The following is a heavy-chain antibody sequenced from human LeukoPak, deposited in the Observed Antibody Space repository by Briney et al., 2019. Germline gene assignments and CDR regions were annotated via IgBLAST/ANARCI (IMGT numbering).Heavy chain of an antibody. CDR2: IYYSGST. D-gene: IGHD2-2*01. J-gene: IGHJ6*02. V-gene: IGHV4-39*07. CDR3: ASGDIVVVPAAMVYYYYGMDV. Sequence: SETLSLTCTVSGGSISSSSYYWGWIRQPPGKGLEWIGSIYYSGSTNYNPSLKSRVTISVDTSKNQFSLKLSSVTAADTAVYYCASGDIVVVPAAMVYYYYGMDVWGQGTTVTVSS. CDR1: GGSISSSSYY.